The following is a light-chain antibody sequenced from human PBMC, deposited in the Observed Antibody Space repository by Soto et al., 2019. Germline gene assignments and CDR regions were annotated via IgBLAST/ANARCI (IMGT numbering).Light chain of an antibody. J-gene: IGKJ1*01. CDR3: QQTNSAPRT. CDR2: AAS. V-gene: IGKV1-39*01. CDR1: QTIRTY. Sequence: DIQMTQSPSSLSASLGDRFTITWRASQTIRTYLNWYQQKPGKAPALLIYAASRLHSGVPSRFSGSGSGTDFALTITSLQPEDFATYFCQQTNSAPRTFGQGTKVDIK.